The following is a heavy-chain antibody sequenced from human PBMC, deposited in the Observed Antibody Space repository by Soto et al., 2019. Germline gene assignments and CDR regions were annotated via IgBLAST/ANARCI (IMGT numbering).Heavy chain of an antibody. Sequence: SETLCHTCTVSGGSSSSISYYRGWIRQPPGKGLEGIGSIYYSGSTYYNPSLKSRVTISVDTSKNQFSLKLSSVTAADTAVYYCASGWDTVVDYWGQGTLVTVSS. J-gene: IGHJ4*02. CDR2: IYYSGST. D-gene: IGHD4-17*01. CDR3: ASGWDTVVDY. V-gene: IGHV4-39*01. CDR1: GGSSSSISYY.